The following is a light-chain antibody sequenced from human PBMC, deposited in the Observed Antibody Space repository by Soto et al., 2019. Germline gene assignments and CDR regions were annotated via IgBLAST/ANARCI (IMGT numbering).Light chain of an antibody. CDR1: SSKVGGYNY. J-gene: IGLJ1*01. CDR3: SSYTTSNTRQIV. Sequence: QSALTQPASVSWSPGQSITISCTGTSSKVGGYNYVSLYQHHPGKAPKLIIYDVSNRPSGVSIRFSGSKSDNTASLTISGLQPEDEADYHCSSYTTSNTRQIVFGTGTKVTVL. V-gene: IGLV2-14*03. CDR2: DVS.